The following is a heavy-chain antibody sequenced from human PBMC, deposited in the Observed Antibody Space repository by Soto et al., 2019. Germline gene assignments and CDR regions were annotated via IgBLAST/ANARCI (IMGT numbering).Heavy chain of an antibody. J-gene: IGHJ6*03. CDR2: INHSGST. CDR3: ARGGRGGRMTVPVAIPGPDYYYYEDV. D-gene: IGHD2-2*02. V-gene: IGHV4-34*01. CDR1: GGSFSGYY. Sequence: PSETLSLTCAVYGGSFSGYYWSWIRQPPGKGLEWIGEINHSGSTNYNPSLKSRVTISVDTSKNQFSLKLSSVTAADTAVYYCARGGRGGRMTVPVAIPGPDYYYYEDVWGTGTTVTVPS.